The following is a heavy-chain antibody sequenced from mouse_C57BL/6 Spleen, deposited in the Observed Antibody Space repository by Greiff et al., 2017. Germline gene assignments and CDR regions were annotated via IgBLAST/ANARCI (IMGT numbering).Heavy chain of an antibody. CDR2: ISGGGGNT. D-gene: IGHD2-5*01. J-gene: IGHJ2*01. CDR1: GFTFSSYT. Sequence: EVMLVESGGGLVKPGGSLKLSCAASGFTFSSYTMSWVRQTPEKRLEWVATISGGGGNTYYPDSVKGRFTISRDNAKNTLYLQMSSLRSEDTALYYCARAYYSNYYYFDYWGQGTTLTVSS. V-gene: IGHV5-9*01. CDR3: ARAYYSNYYYFDY.